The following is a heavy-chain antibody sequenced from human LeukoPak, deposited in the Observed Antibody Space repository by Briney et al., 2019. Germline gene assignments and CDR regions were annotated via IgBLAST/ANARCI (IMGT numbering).Heavy chain of an antibody. V-gene: IGHV4-34*01. Sequence: PSETLSLTCAVYGGSFSGYYWSWIRQPPGKGLEWIGEINHSGSTNYNPSFKSRVTISVDTSKNQFSLKLSSVTAADTAVYYCARDRVAYWYFDLWGRGTLVTVSS. J-gene: IGHJ2*01. CDR3: ARDRVAYWYFDL. CDR1: GGSFSGYY. CDR2: INHSGST.